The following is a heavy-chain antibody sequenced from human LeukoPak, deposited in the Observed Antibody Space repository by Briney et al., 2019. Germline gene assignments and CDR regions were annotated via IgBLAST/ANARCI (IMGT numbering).Heavy chain of an antibody. Sequence: GASVKVSCKAFGYTLTTYYIHWVRQAPGQGLEWMGIINPSGGSTTYAQKFQGRVTMTRDASTSTVYMELSSLRSEDTAVYYCAKDVGYSGYDSNYFAYWGQGTLVTVSS. D-gene: IGHD5-12*01. J-gene: IGHJ4*02. CDR1: GYTLTTYY. CDR2: INPSGGST. V-gene: IGHV1-46*01. CDR3: AKDVGYSGYDSNYFAY.